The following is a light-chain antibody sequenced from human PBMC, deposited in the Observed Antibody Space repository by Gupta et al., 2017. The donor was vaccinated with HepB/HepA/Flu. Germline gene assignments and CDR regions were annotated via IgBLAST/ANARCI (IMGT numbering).Light chain of an antibody. J-gene: IGKJ1*01. V-gene: IGKV2-28*01. CDR2: LGS. CDR3: MQALQTPPT. CDR1: QSLLHSNGYNY. Sequence: DIVMTQSPLSLPVTHGEPDSISCRSSQSLLHSNGYNYLDWYLQKPGQSPQLLIYLGSNRASGVPDRFSGSGSGTDFTLKISRVEAEDVGVYYGMQALQTPPTFGQGTKVEIK.